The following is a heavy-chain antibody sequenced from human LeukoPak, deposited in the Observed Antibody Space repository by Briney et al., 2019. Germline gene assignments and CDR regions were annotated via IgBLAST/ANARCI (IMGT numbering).Heavy chain of an antibody. CDR2: IYYSGST. J-gene: IGHJ4*02. Sequence: SETLSLTCTVSGGSISSSSYYWGWIRQPPGKGLEWIGSIYYSGSTYYNPSLKSRVTISVDTSKNQFSLKLSSVTAADTAVYYCARHGDSSKTTVVTSYYFDYWGQGTLVTVSS. V-gene: IGHV4-39*01. CDR3: ARHGDSSKTTVVTSYYFDY. D-gene: IGHD4-23*01. CDR1: GGSISSSSYY.